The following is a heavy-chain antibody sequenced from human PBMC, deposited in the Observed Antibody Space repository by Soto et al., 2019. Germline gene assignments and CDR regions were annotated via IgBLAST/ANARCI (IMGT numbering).Heavy chain of an antibody. CDR2: ISGSGGST. CDR3: SSSSGYYYDSDY. CDR1: GFTFSSYA. D-gene: IGHD3-22*01. J-gene: IGHJ4*02. V-gene: IGHV3-23*01. Sequence: RLSCAASGFTFSSYAMSWVRQAPGKGLEWVSAISGSGGSTYYADSVKGRFTISRDNSKNTLYLQMNSLRAEDTAVYYCSSSSGYYYDSDYWGQGTLVTVSS.